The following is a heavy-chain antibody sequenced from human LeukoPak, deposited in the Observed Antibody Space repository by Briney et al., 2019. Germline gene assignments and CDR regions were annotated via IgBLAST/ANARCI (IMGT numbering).Heavy chain of an antibody. V-gene: IGHV4-59*11. J-gene: IGHJ4*02. CDR3: ARFSSGCTTDSCYLSN. CDR2: IHDTGNT. CDR1: GGSLSNHY. Sequence: SSETLSLTCTVSGGSLSNHYWSWIPQPPGKGLELVGHIHDTGNTFYNPSLRGRATISLDTSNSQFSLRLTSMTTADTAVYYCARFSSGCTTDSCYLSNWGQGTLVTVS. D-gene: IGHD2-2*01.